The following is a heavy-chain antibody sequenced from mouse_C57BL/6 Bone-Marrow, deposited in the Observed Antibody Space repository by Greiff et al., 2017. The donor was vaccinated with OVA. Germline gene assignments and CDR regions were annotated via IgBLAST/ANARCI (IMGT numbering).Heavy chain of an antibody. D-gene: IGHD1-1*01. Sequence: EVHLVESGGGLVKPGGSLKLSCAASGFTFSSYAMSWVRQTPEKRLEWVATISDGGSYTYYPDNVKGRFTISRDNAKNNLYLQMSHLKSEDTAMYYCARGDYGSSRYYAMDYWGQGTSVTVSS. J-gene: IGHJ4*01. V-gene: IGHV5-4*01. CDR3: ARGDYGSSRYYAMDY. CDR1: GFTFSSYA. CDR2: ISDGGSYT.